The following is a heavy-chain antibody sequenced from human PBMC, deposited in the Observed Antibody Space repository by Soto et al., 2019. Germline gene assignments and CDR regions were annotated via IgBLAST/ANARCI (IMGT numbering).Heavy chain of an antibody. CDR3: ARGPSSGFYYTLGY. D-gene: IGHD3-3*01. V-gene: IGHV3-74*01. Sequence: GGSLRLSCAASGFTFSSYWMHWVRQAPGKGLVWVSRINSDGSSTNYADSVKGRFTISRDSAKNTLYLQMNSLRAEDTAVYYCARGPSSGFYYTLGYWGQGTLVTVS. CDR2: INSDGSST. CDR1: GFTFSSYW. J-gene: IGHJ4*02.